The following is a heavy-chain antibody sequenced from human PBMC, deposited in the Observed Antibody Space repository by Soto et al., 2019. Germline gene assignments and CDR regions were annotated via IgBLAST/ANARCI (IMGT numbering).Heavy chain of an antibody. J-gene: IGHJ4*02. D-gene: IGHD3-3*01. CDR3: ARSARHYTAVFDY. CDR1: GFTFSSYG. V-gene: IGHV3-33*01. CDR2: IRYDGSNK. Sequence: GGSLRLSCAASGFTFSSYGMHWVRQAPGKGLEWVAVIRYDGSNKYYADSVKGRFTISRDNSKNTLYLQMNSLRAEDTAVYYCARSARHYTAVFDYWGQGTLVTVSS.